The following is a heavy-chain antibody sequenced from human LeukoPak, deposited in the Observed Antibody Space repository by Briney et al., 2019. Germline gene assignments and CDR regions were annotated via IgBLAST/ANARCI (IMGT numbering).Heavy chain of an antibody. Sequence: PSQTLSLTCSVSGGSISSGDYYWSWFRQPPGKGLEWIGYIYYSGSTNYNPSLKSRVTISVDTSKNQFSLKLSSVTAADTAVYYCARSSSGNWFDPWGQGTLVTVSS. CDR1: GGSISSGDYY. J-gene: IGHJ5*02. CDR2: IYYSGST. V-gene: IGHV4-30-4*01. D-gene: IGHD3-10*01. CDR3: ARSSSGNWFDP.